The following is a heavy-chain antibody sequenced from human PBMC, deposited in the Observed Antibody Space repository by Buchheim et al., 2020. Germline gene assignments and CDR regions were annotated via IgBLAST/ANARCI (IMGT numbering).Heavy chain of an antibody. V-gene: IGHV4-34*01. CDR2: INHSGST. J-gene: IGHJ6*02. CDR1: GGSFSGYY. CDR3: ARGSTVTTLFSYYYYGMDV. D-gene: IGHD4-11*01. Sequence: QVQLQQWGAGLLKPSETLSLTCAVYGGSFSGYYWSWIRQPPGKGLEWIGEINHSGSTNYNPSLKSRVTISVDTSKNQLSLKLSSVTAADTAVYYCARGSTVTTLFSYYYYGMDVWGQGTT.